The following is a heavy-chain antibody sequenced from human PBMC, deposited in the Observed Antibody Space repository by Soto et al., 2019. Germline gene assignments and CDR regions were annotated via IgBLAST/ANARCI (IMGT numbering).Heavy chain of an antibody. Sequence: ASVKVSCKASGYTFTSYGISWVRQAPGQGLEWMGWISAYNGNTNYAQKLQGRVTMTTDTSTSTAYMELRSLRSDDTAVYYCARDFLSPSHWYFDLWGRGTLVTVSS. CDR1: GYTFTSYG. J-gene: IGHJ2*01. CDR3: ARDFLSPSHWYFDL. CDR2: ISAYNGNT. V-gene: IGHV1-18*01.